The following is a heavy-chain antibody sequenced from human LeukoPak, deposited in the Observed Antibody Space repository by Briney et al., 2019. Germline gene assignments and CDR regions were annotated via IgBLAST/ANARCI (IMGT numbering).Heavy chain of an antibody. CDR2: IYPGDSDT. Sequence: GESLKISCKGSGYSFTSYWIGWVRQMPGKGLEWMGIIYPGDSDTRYSPSFQGQVTILADKSISTAYLQWSSLKASDTAMYYCARLPSGDILTVMGYYFDYWGQGTLVTVSS. D-gene: IGHD3-9*01. CDR1: GYSFTSYW. V-gene: IGHV5-51*01. J-gene: IGHJ4*02. CDR3: ARLPSGDILTVMGYYFDY.